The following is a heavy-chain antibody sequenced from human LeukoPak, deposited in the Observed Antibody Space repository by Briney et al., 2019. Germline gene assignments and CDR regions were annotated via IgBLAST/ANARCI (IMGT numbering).Heavy chain of an antibody. CDR3: ARRRDGYSTLDY. J-gene: IGHJ4*02. CDR1: GFTFSSYA. Sequence: GGSLGLSCAASGFTFSSYAMHWVRQAPGKGLEWVAVISYDGSNKYYADSVKGRFTISRDNSKNTLYLQMNSLRAEDTAVYYCARRRDGYSTLDYWGQGTLVTVSS. CDR2: ISYDGSNK. V-gene: IGHV3-30-3*01. D-gene: IGHD5-24*01.